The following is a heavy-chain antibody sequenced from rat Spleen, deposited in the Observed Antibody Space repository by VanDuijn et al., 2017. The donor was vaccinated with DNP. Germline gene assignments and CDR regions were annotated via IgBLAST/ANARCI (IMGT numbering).Heavy chain of an antibody. J-gene: IGHJ2*01. Sequence: QVQLKESGPGLVQPSQTLSLSCTVSGFSLSSYGVNWVRQPPGKGLEWIAAISSGGSTYYNSSLKSRLSISRDTSKRQVFLKMNSLQTEDTAIYFCTRDDSGPYYWGQGVMVTVSS. CDR3: TRDDSGPYY. D-gene: IGHD1-1*01. CDR2: ISSGGST. CDR1: GFSLSSYG. V-gene: IGHV2S8*01.